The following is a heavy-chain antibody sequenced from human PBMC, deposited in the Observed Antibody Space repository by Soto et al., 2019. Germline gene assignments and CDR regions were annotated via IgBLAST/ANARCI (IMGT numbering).Heavy chain of an antibody. D-gene: IGHD2-2*01. CDR3: ARARLEGPSTSFRTYYYVLGG. CDR2: ISSSDSSI. Sequence: PGGSLRLSCAASGFTVNIYEMNWVRQAPEKGLEWVSYISSSDSSIYYADSVRGRFTISRDNAKNSLFLQMNSLRAEDAAVYYGARARLEGPSTSFRTYYYVLGGWGPGSTGAISS. CDR1: GFTVNIYE. V-gene: IGHV3-48*03. J-gene: IGHJ6*02.